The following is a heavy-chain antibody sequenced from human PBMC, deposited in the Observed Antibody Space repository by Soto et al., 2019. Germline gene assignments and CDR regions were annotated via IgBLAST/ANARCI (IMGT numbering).Heavy chain of an antibody. CDR1: GFTFSSYA. J-gene: IGHJ6*02. D-gene: IGHD3-22*01. CDR2: ISGSGGST. Sequence: SLRLSCAASGFTFSSYAMSWVRQAPGKGLEWVSAISGSGGSTYYADSVKGRFTISRDNSKNTLYLQMNSLRAEDTAVYYCAKASGYYDSSGYYPYYYYGMDVWGQGTTVTVSS. V-gene: IGHV3-23*01. CDR3: AKASGYYDSSGYYPYYYYGMDV.